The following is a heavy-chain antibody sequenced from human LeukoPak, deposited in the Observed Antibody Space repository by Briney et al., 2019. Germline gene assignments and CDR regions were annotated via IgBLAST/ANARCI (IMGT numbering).Heavy chain of an antibody. CDR3: ASGDYYFDY. CDR1: GFTFDDYA. Sequence: PGGSLRLSCAASGFTFDDYAMHWVRQAPGKGLEWVSGISWNSGSIGYADSVKGRFTISRDNAKNSLYLQMNSLRAEDTALYYCASGDYYFDYWGQGTLVTVSS. CDR2: ISWNSGSI. J-gene: IGHJ4*02. D-gene: IGHD2-21*02. V-gene: IGHV3-9*01.